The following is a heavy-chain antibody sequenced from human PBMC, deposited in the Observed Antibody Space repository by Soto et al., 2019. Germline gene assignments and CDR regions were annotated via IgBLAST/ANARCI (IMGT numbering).Heavy chain of an antibody. Sequence: GGSLRLSCAASGFTFSSYSMNWVRQAPGKGLEWVSSISSSSSYIYYADSVKGRFTISRDNAKNSLYLQMNSLRAEDTAVYYCARDQLCSGGSCYSDTNRYYYYYYYMDVWGKGTTVTVSS. CDR1: GFTFSSYS. CDR3: ARDQLCSGGSCYSDTNRYYYYYYYMDV. D-gene: IGHD2-15*01. V-gene: IGHV3-21*01. CDR2: ISSSSSYI. J-gene: IGHJ6*03.